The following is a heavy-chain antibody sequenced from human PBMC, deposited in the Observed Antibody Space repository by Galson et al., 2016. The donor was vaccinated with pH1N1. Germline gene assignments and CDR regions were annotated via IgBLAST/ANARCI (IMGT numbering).Heavy chain of an antibody. V-gene: IGHV4-30-4*08. D-gene: IGHD3-9*01. CDR3: ARGRDYDILTGSSYYFDY. CDR2: IYYSGNT. CDR1: GDFISSGDYF. Sequence: LSLTCAVSGDFISSGDYFWSWIRQPPGKGLEWIGYIYYSGNTFYNPSLKSRVTISLDTSKTQFSLKLSPVTATDTAIYYCARGRDYDILTGSSYYFDYWGQGTLVTVSS. J-gene: IGHJ4*02.